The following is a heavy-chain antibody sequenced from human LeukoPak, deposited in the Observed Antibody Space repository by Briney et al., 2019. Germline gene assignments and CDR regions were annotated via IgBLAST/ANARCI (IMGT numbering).Heavy chain of an antibody. J-gene: IGHJ4*02. CDR1: GFTFSSYG. CDR2: ISYDGSNK. D-gene: IGHD2-2*01. V-gene: IGHV3-30*18. Sequence: GRSLRLSCAASGFTFSSYGMHWVRQAPGKGLEGVAGISYDGSNKYYVDSVKGRFTISRDNSKNTVFLQMNSLRVEDTAVYYCAKGAAAQGSFDYWGQGTLVTVSS. CDR3: AKGAAAQGSFDY.